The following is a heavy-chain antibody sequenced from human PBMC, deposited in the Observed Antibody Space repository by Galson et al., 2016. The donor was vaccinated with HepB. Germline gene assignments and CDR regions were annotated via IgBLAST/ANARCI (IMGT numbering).Heavy chain of an antibody. V-gene: IGHV4-61*01. D-gene: IGHD6-13*01. CDR1: GGSVISGTDY. J-gene: IGHJ4*02. CDR3: ARAPAPRSNWYVDH. CDR2: IYYSGST. Sequence: SETLSLTCTVSGGSVISGTDYWSWIRQPPGKGLELIGYIYYSGSTIYNPSLKSRVTISVDTSKNQFSLKLSSVTTADTAVYYCARAPAPRSNWYVDHWGQGTLVTVSS.